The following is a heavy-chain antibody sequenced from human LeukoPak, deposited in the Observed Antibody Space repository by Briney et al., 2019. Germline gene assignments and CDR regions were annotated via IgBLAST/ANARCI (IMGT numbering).Heavy chain of an antibody. D-gene: IGHD5-24*01. Sequence: PGGSLRLSCAASGFTFSSYAMSWVRQAPGKGLEWVANIKQDGSETYYVDSVKGRFTISRDDAKNSLYLQMNSLRAEDTAVYYCARGGGDGYNMRAFDIWGQGTMVTVSS. CDR3: ARGGGDGYNMRAFDI. V-gene: IGHV3-7*03. CDR2: IKQDGSET. J-gene: IGHJ3*02. CDR1: GFTFSSYA.